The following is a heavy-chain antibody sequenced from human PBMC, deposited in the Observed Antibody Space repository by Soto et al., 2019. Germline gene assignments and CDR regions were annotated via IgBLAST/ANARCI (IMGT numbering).Heavy chain of an antibody. CDR1: GFTFSSYA. CDR2: ISGSGGST. Sequence: EVQLLESGGGLVQPGGSLRLSCAASGFTFSSYAMSWVRQAPGKGLEWVSAISGSGGSTYYADSVKGRFTISRDNSKNTLYLQMNSLRAKDTAVYYCAKKGSSTPYYYYGMDVWGQGTTVTVSS. CDR3: AKKGSSTPYYYYGMDV. V-gene: IGHV3-23*01. D-gene: IGHD2-2*01. J-gene: IGHJ6*02.